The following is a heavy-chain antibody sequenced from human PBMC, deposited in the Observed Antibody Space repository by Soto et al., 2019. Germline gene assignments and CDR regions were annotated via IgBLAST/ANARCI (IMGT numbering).Heavy chain of an antibody. CDR1: GGSISSYY. V-gene: IGHV4-59*01. D-gene: IGHD2-21*02. J-gene: IGHJ6*02. CDR2: IYYSGST. Sequence: SETLSLTCTVSGGSISSYYWSWIRQPPGKGLEWIGYIYYSGSTNYNPSLKSRVTISVDTSKNQFSLKLNSVTAADTAVYYCARDLWGYCGADCYPLDVWSQGTRVTVS. CDR3: ARDLWGYCGADCYPLDV.